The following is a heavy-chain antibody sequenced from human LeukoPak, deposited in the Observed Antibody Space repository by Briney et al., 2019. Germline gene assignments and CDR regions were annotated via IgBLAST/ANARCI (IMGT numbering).Heavy chain of an antibody. Sequence: SQTLSLTCTVSGGSISSGGYYWSWIRQRPGKGLEWIGYIYYSGSTYYNPSLKSRVTISVDTSKNQFSLKLSSVTAADTAVYYCARDSRYYYDSSGYDYWGQGTLVTVSS. CDR3: ARDSRYYYDSSGYDY. J-gene: IGHJ4*02. CDR2: IYYSGST. V-gene: IGHV4-31*03. D-gene: IGHD3-22*01. CDR1: GGSISSGGYY.